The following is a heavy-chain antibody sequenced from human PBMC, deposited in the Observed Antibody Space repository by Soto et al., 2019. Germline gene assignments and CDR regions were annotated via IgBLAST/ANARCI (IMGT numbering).Heavy chain of an antibody. J-gene: IGHJ6*02. CDR2: IIPIFGTA. CDR3: ARGPQWFGELPNYYYYYGMDV. Sequence: ASVKVSCKASGGTFSSYAISWVRQAPGQGLEWMGGIIPIFGTANYAQKFQGRVTITADESTSTAYMELSGLRSEDTAVYYCARGPQWFGELPNYYYYYGMDVWGQGTTVTVSS. D-gene: IGHD3-10*01. CDR1: GGTFSSYA. V-gene: IGHV1-69*13.